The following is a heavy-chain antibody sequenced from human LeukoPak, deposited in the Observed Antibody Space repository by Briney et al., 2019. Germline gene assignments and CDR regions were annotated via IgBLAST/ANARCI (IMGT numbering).Heavy chain of an antibody. CDR3: VKVQGTWYYYYAMDV. CDR2: ISRDGNST. V-gene: IGHV3-64D*06. Sequence: GGSLGLSCSASGFTFNNFAMHWVRQAPGKGLEYVSAISRDGNSTYSADSVRDRFTISRDNSKNTMYLQMRSLRAEDTAVYYCVKVQGTWYYYYAMDVWGQGTTVTVSS. J-gene: IGHJ6*02. CDR1: GFTFNNFA.